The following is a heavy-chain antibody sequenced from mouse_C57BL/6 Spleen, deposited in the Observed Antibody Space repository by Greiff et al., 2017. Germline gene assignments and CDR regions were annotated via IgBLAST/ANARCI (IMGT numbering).Heavy chain of an antibody. D-gene: IGHD1-1*01. Sequence: VQLQQSGAELVRPGASVTLSCKASGYTFTDYEMHWVKQTPVHGLEWIGAIDPETGGTAYNQKFKGKAILTADKSSSTAYMELRSLTSEDSAVYYCTRSPITTDYWGQGTTLTVSS. J-gene: IGHJ2*01. CDR3: TRSPITTDY. CDR1: GYTFTDYE. CDR2: IDPETGGT. V-gene: IGHV1-15*01.